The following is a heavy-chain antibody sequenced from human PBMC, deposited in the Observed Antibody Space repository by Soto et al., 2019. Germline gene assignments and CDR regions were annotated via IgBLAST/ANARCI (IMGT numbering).Heavy chain of an antibody. Sequence: QVQLQESGPGLVKPSETLSLTCTVSGGSISSYYWSWIRQPPGKGLEWIGYIYYTGSTNYNPSLTSPVTISVDTSKNHFSLKLSSVTAADTAVYYCAAVEMATITFDYWGQGTLVTVSS. D-gene: IGHD5-12*01. J-gene: IGHJ4*02. CDR3: AAVEMATITFDY. CDR2: IYYTGST. V-gene: IGHV4-59*01. CDR1: GGSISSYY.